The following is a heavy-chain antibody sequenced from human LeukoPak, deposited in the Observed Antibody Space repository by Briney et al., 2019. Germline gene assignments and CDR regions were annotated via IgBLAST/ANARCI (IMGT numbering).Heavy chain of an antibody. CDR2: IIPIFGTA. CDR3: ARMSGYCSGGSCYGGTWIDP. Sequence: SVKVSCKASGVTFSSYAINWVRQAPGQGLEWMGGIIPIFGTANYAQKFQGRVTITADESMSTAYMELSSLRSEDTAVYYCARMSGYCSGGSCYGGTWIDPWGQGTLVTVSS. J-gene: IGHJ5*02. V-gene: IGHV1-69*13. D-gene: IGHD2-15*01. CDR1: GVTFSSYA.